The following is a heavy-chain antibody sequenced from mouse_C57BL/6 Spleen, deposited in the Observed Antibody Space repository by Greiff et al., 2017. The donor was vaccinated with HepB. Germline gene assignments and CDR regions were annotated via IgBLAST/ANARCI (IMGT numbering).Heavy chain of an antibody. Sequence: QVQLQQPGAELVRPGSSVKLSCKASGYSFTSYWMHWVKQRPRQGLEWIGNIDPSDSETNYNQKFKDKATLTVDKSSSTAYMQLSSLTSEDSAVYYCARFGAYGSSLDYWGQGTTLTVSS. CDR3: ARFGAYGSSLDY. CDR2: IDPSDSET. J-gene: IGHJ2*01. CDR1: GYSFTSYW. V-gene: IGHV1-52*01. D-gene: IGHD1-1*01.